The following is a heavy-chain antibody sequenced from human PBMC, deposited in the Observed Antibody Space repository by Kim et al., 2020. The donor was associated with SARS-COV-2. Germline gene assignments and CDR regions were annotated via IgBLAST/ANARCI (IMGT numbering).Heavy chain of an antibody. CDR1: GYTFTSYY. V-gene: IGHV1-46*01. J-gene: IGHJ4*02. CDR3: ARDPGRGTMIVVKVGDY. CDR2: INPSGGST. D-gene: IGHD3-22*01. Sequence: ASVKVSCKASGYTFTSYYMHWVRQAPGQGLEWMGIINPSGGSTSYAQKFQGRVTMTRDTSTSTVYMELSSLRSEDTAVYYCARDPGRGTMIVVKVGDYWGQGTLVTVSS.